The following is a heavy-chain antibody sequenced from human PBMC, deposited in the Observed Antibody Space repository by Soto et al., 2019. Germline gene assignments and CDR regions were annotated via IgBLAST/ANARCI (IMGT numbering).Heavy chain of an antibody. D-gene: IGHD6-19*01. Sequence: GESLKISCKGSGFTFTSYWIAWVRQMPGKGLEWMGIIYPGDSDSSYSPSFQGQVTISVDKSINTAYLHWSSLKASDTAMYYCARLFDTSAWYDHWGQGTPVTVSS. CDR3: ARLFDTSAWYDH. CDR1: GFTFTSYW. CDR2: IYPGDSDS. V-gene: IGHV5-51*01. J-gene: IGHJ5*02.